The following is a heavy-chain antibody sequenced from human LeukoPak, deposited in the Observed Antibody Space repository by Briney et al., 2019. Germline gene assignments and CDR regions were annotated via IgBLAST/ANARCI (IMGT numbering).Heavy chain of an antibody. CDR1: GFTFSSYS. Sequence: PGGSLRLSCAASGFTFSSYSMNWVRQAPGKGLEWVSSNSSSSSYIYYADSVKGRFTISRDNAKNSLYLQMNSLRAEDTGVYYCARAGEGYYLVPTHLDYWGQATLVTVSS. J-gene: IGHJ4*02. CDR2: NSSSSSYI. CDR3: ARAGEGYYLVPTHLDY. D-gene: IGHD1-26*01. V-gene: IGHV3-21*01.